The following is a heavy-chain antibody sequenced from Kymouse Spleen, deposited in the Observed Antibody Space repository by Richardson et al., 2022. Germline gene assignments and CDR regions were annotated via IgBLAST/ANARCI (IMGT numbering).Heavy chain of an antibody. V-gene: IGHV4-39*01. J-gene: IGHJ4*02. CDR1: GGSISSSSYY. CDR3: ARLGYCSSTSCHRGFDY. CDR2: IYYSGST. Sequence: QLQLQESGPGLVKPSETLSLTCTVSGGSISSSSYYWGWIRQPPGKGLEWIGSIYYSGSTYYNPSLKSRVTISVDTSKNQFSLKLSSVTAADTAVYYCARLGYCSSTSCHRGFDYWGQGTLVTVSS. D-gene: IGHD2-2*02.